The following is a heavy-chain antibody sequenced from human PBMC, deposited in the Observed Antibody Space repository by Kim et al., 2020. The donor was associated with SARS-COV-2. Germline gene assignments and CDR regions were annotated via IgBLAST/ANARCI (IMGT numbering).Heavy chain of an antibody. CDR2: IYYSGST. CDR3: ARDNREWIQYTANWYFDL. J-gene: IGHJ2*01. V-gene: IGHV4-59*01. D-gene: IGHD5-18*01. Sequence: SETLSLTCTVSGGSISSYYWSWIRQPPGKGLEWIGYIYYSGSTNYNPSLKSRVTISVDTSKNQFSLKLSSVTAEDTAAYYCARDNREWIQYTANWYFDLWGRGTLVTVSS. CDR1: GGSISSYY.